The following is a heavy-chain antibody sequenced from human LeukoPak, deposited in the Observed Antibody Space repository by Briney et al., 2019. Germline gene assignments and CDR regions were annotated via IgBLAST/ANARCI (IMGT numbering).Heavy chain of an antibody. CDR2: ISWNSGSI. Sequence: GGSLRLSCAASGFTFDDYAMHWVRQAPGKGLEWVSGISWNSGSIGYADSVKGRFTISRDNAKNSLYLQMNSLRAEDMALYYCAKDGDYYGSGSHFDCWGQGTLVTVSS. J-gene: IGHJ4*02. V-gene: IGHV3-9*03. CDR1: GFTFDDYA. D-gene: IGHD3-10*01. CDR3: AKDGDYYGSGSHFDC.